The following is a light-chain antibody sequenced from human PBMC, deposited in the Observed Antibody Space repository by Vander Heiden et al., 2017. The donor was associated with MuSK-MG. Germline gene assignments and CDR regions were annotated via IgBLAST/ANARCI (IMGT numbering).Light chain of an antibody. Sequence: DIQMTQSPSSLSASVGDRVTITCRASQSISSYLNWYQQKPGKAPKLLIYAASSLQSGFPSRVSGSGSGTDCTLTSSSLQPEDFATYYCQQSDSTPLTCGGGTKVEIK. J-gene: IGKJ4*02. CDR2: AAS. CDR3: QQSDSTPLT. V-gene: IGKV1-39*01. CDR1: QSISSY.